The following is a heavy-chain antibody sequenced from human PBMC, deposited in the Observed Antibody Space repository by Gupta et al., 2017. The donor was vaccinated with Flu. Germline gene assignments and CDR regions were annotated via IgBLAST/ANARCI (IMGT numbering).Heavy chain of an antibody. D-gene: IGHD3-10*01. Sequence: QVQLQESGPGLVKPSETLSLSCTVSGGSISSNSHHWGWIRQPPGKGLEWMGSIYYSGSTSYNPALKSRVTISADTSKNQFSLKLSSVTAADTAVYYCARHVGTYFPDYWGRGTLVTVSS. V-gene: IGHV4-39*01. CDR2: IYYSGST. J-gene: IGHJ4*02. CDR1: GGSISSNSHH. CDR3: ARHVGTYFPDY.